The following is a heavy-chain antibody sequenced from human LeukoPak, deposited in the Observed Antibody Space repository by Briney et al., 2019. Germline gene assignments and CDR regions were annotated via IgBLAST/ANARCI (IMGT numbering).Heavy chain of an antibody. D-gene: IGHD3-10*01. V-gene: IGHV3-7*04. CDR3: ARALWFGEEDWFDP. CDR2: IKQDGSEK. Sequence: GGSLRLSCAASGFTFSSYWMSWVRQAPGKGLEWVANIKQDGSEKYYVDSVKGRFTISRDNAKNSLYLQMNSLRDEDTAVYYCARALWFGEEDWFDPWGQGTLVTVSS. CDR1: GFTFSSYW. J-gene: IGHJ5*02.